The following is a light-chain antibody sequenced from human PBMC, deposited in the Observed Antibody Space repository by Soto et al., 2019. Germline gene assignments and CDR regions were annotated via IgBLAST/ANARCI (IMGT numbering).Light chain of an antibody. V-gene: IGKV1-12*01. CDR3: QQTDNFPLA. CDR1: QGITTW. Sequence: DIQMTQSPPTVSASVGDRVTITCRASQGITTWLAWYQQKPGKPPKLLIYASSSLQSGIPSRFRGSGSGKDFTLTISSLQPEDFATYYCQQTDNFPLAFGGGTKVVIK. J-gene: IGKJ4*01. CDR2: ASS.